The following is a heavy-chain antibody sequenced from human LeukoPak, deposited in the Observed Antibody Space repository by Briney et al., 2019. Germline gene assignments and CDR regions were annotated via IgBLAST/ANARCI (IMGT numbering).Heavy chain of an antibody. V-gene: IGHV3-7*02. J-gene: IGHJ4*02. Sequence: PGGSLRLSCAASGFTFTNYWMYWVRQAPGKGLEWVANINEDGSETNYVDSVKGRFTTSRDNARNSLSLQMNGLRSEDTAVYYCATYKSLPHTHFFDFWGQGALVTVSA. CDR1: GFTFTNYW. CDR2: INEDGSET. CDR3: ATYKSLPHTHFFDF. D-gene: IGHD5/OR15-5a*01.